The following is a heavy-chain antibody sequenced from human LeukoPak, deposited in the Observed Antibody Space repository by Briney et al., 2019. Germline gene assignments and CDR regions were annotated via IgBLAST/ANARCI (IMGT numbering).Heavy chain of an antibody. CDR1: GGSISSYY. CDR3: ARDYGDYFDY. Sequence: PSETLSLTCTVSGGSISSYYWSWIRQPPGKGLEWIGYIYYSGSTNYNPSLKSRVTISVDTSKNQFSLRLSSVTAADTAVYYCARDYGDYFDYWGQGTLVTVSS. CDR2: IYYSGST. V-gene: IGHV4-59*01. J-gene: IGHJ4*02. D-gene: IGHD4-17*01.